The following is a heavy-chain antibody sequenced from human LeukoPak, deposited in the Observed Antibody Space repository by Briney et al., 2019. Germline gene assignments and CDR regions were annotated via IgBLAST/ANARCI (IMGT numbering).Heavy chain of an antibody. CDR2: ISSNGGST. J-gene: IGHJ4*02. D-gene: IGHD6-19*01. CDR3: ARGGVSSGWTYYFDY. CDR1: GFTFSSYA. Sequence: GGSLRLSCAASGFTFSSYAMHWVRQAPGKGLEYVSAISSNGGSTYYANSVKGRFTISRDNAKNSLYLQMNSLRAEDTAVYYCARGGVSSGWTYYFDYWGQGTLVTVSS. V-gene: IGHV3-64*01.